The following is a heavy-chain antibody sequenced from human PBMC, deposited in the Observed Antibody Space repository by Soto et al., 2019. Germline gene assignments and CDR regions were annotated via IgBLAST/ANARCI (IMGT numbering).Heavy chain of an antibody. CDR1: GFAFSSYG. D-gene: IGHD3-22*01. V-gene: IGHV3-30*03. CDR3: AVTYYFDGSDSRNDPFDI. J-gene: IGHJ3*02. CDR2: ISHDGNNK. Sequence: GGSLRLSCAASGFAFSSYGMHWVRQAPGKGLEWVAVISHDGNNKYYADSVKGRFTISRDNSKNTLFLQMSSLGVDDTAVYYCAVTYYFDGSDSRNDPFDIWGLGTMVTVSS.